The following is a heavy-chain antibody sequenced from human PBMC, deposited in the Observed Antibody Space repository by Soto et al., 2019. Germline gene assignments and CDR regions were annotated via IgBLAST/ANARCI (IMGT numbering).Heavy chain of an antibody. Sequence: EVQLVESGGGLVQPGGSLRLSCAASGFIFRNYWMSWVRQAPGKGLEWVANIKQDGSEQYYVDSVKGRFAISRDNAKNALFIEMNRLGAGDTAGYFCVRDRSAADRYSWYFPWDYWGQGTLVIVSS. CDR1: GFIFRNYW. CDR2: IKQDGSEQ. V-gene: IGHV3-7*01. J-gene: IGHJ4*02. CDR3: VRDRSAADRYSWYFPWDY. D-gene: IGHD6-13*01.